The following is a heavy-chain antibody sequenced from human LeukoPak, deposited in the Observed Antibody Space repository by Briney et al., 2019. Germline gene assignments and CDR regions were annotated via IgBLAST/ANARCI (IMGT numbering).Heavy chain of an antibody. CDR2: ISGSGGST. V-gene: IGHV3-23*01. J-gene: IGHJ4*02. CDR3: AKQQEVLRYFDWLLSPPLYFDY. D-gene: IGHD3-9*01. Sequence: GGSLRLSCAASGFTFSSYAMSWVRQAPGKGLEWVSAISGSGGSTYYGDSVKGRFTISRDNSKNTLYLQMNSLRAEDTAVYYCAKQQEVLRYFDWLLSPPLYFDYWGQGTLVTVSS. CDR1: GFTFSSYA.